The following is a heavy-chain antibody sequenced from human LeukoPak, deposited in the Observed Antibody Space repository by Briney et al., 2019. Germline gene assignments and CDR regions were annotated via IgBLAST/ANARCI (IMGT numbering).Heavy chain of an antibody. D-gene: IGHD2-15*01. Sequence: GGSLRLSCTVSGFXFRRYIIHWVRQAPAKGLEWVASISPDGNEMYHADSVKGRFTISRDNSKNTLYLQMNSLRAEDTAVYYCARDSRGGSCYSGCWFDPWGQGTLVTVSS. V-gene: IGHV3-30-3*01. CDR2: ISPDGNEM. J-gene: IGHJ5*02. CDR3: ARDSRGGSCYSGCWFDP. CDR1: GFXFRRYI.